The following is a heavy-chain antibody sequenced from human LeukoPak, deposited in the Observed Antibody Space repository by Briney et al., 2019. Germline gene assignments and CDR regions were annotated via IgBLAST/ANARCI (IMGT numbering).Heavy chain of an antibody. Sequence: GGSLRLSCAASGFTFSSYAMSWVRQAPGKGLEWVSAISGSGGRTYYADSVKGRFTMSRDNSKNTLYVQMNSLRAEDTAVYYCARVREAAAFDYWGQETLVTVSS. CDR3: ARVREAAAFDY. CDR1: GFTFSSYA. V-gene: IGHV3-23*01. J-gene: IGHJ4*02. CDR2: ISGSGGRT. D-gene: IGHD3-10*01.